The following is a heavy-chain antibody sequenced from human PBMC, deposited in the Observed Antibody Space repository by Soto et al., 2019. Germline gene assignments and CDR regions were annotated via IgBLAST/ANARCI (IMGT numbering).Heavy chain of an antibody. D-gene: IGHD4-17*01. Sequence: PGGSLRLSCAVSGFTFSGYWMHWVRQAPGKGLMWVSRINGDGRTTNYADSVKGRFTISRENAKNTLYLQMNSLRAEDTAVYYCARAAYGEYWFDPWGQGTLVTVSS. J-gene: IGHJ5*02. CDR2: INGDGRTT. V-gene: IGHV3-74*01. CDR3: ARAAYGEYWFDP. CDR1: GFTFSGYW.